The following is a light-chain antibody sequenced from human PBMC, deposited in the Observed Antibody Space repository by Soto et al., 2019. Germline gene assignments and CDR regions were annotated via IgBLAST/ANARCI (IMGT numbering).Light chain of an antibody. CDR1: QSLLYSSNNKNY. Sequence: EIVMTQSPDSLAVPLGERATINCKSSQSLLYSSNNKNYLAWYQQKSGQPPKLIIYWASTRESGVPDRFSGSGSATDFTLTISSLQAEDVALHYCQQYYSLPINFGQGTRLEIK. J-gene: IGKJ5*01. V-gene: IGKV4-1*01. CDR3: QQYYSLPIN. CDR2: WAS.